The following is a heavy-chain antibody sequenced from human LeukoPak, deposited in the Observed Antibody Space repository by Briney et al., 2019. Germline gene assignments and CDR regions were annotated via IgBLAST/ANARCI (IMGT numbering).Heavy chain of an antibody. V-gene: IGHV1-69*13. J-gene: IGHJ4*02. CDR3: ARSKSVGATSFDY. D-gene: IGHD1-26*01. Sequence: SVKVSCKASGGTFSSYAISWVRQAPGQGLEWMGGIIPIFGTANYAQKFQGRVTITADESTSTAYMELSSLRSEDTAVYYCARSKSVGATSFDYWGQGTLVTVSS. CDR1: GGTFSSYA. CDR2: IIPIFGTA.